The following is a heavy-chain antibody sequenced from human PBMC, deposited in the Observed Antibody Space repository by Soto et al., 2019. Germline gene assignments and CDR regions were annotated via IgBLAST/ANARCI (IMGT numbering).Heavy chain of an antibody. V-gene: IGHV4-39*01. D-gene: IGHD3-22*01. J-gene: IGHJ4*02. CDR2: IYYSGST. Sequence: SETLSLTCTVSGGSISSSSYYWGWIRQPTGKGLEWIGSIYYSGSTYYNPSLKSRVTISVDTSKNQFSLKLSSVTAADTAVYYCARHGMDYYDIRGYDDSRYFFDFCGRGSLDTVSA. CDR1: GGSISSSSYY. CDR3: ARHGMDYYDIRGYDDSRYFFDF.